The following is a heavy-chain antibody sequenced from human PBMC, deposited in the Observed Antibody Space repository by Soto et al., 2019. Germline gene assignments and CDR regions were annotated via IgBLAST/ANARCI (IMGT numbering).Heavy chain of an antibody. V-gene: IGHV4-34*01. CDR3: ATTRKYYYGSGRRAHNWFEP. Sequence: SETLSLTCAFYVVSFSGYYWSCIRHPPGKWLEWIGEINHSGSTNYNPSLKSRVTISVDTSKNQFSLKLSSVTAADTAVYYCATTRKYYYGSGRRAHNWFEPLGQGTLVTVS. D-gene: IGHD3-10*01. J-gene: IGHJ5*02. CDR2: INHSGST. CDR1: VVSFSGYY.